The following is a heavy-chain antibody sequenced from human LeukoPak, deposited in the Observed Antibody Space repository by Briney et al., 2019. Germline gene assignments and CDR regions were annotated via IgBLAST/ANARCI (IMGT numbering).Heavy chain of an antibody. J-gene: IGHJ4*02. CDR1: GGSISSGGYY. Sequence: SETLSLTCTVSGGSISSGGYYWSWIRQHPGKGLDWLGYIYYSGSTYYNPSLKSRVSISVDTSKNQFSLNLSSVTAADTAVYSCASESPTKSYYDSSGYIDYWGQGTLVTVSS. CDR2: IYYSGST. V-gene: IGHV4-31*03. D-gene: IGHD3-22*01. CDR3: ASESPTKSYYDSSGYIDY.